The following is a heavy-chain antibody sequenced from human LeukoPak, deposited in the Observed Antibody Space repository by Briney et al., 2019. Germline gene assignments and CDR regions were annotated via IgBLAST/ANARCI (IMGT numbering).Heavy chain of an antibody. CDR1: GFTFSVYA. V-gene: IGHV3-23*01. Sequence: SGGSLRLSCEASGFTFSVYAMTWVRQAPGKGLEWVSSIGSDNKPHYSESVKGRFAISRDNSKNTLFLQLHNLRVEDTALYYCARDLHCYVAADVWGQGTTVTVSS. CDR3: ARDLHCYVAADV. D-gene: IGHD2-2*01. CDR2: IGSDNKP. J-gene: IGHJ6*01.